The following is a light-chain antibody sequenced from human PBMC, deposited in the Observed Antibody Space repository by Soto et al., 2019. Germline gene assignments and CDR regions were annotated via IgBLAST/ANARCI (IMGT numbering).Light chain of an antibody. CDR2: AAS. CDR1: QSISSY. J-gene: IGKJ1*01. V-gene: IGKV1-39*01. Sequence: DIQMTQSPSSLSASVGDRVTITCRASQSISSYLNWYQQKPGKAPKLLIYAASSLQSGVPSRFSGSGSGTEFTLTISSLQPEDFATYYCLKDYNYPWTFGQGTKVDIK. CDR3: LKDYNYPWT.